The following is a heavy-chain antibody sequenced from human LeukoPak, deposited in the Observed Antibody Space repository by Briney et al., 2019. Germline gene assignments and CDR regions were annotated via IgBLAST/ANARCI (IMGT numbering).Heavy chain of an antibody. J-gene: IGHJ4*02. CDR3: AKPATYSSGWYIWDY. CDR2: ISYDGSNK. Sequence: GGSLRLSCAASGFTFSSYAMHWVRQAPGKGLEWVAVISYDGSNKYYADSVKGRFTISRDNSKNTLYLQMNSLRAEDTAVYYCAKPATYSSGWYIWDYWGQGTLGTVSS. D-gene: IGHD6-19*01. V-gene: IGHV3-30-3*02. CDR1: GFTFSSYA.